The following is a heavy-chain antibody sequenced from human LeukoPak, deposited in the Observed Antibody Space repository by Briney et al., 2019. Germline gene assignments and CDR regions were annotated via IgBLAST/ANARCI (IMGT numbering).Heavy chain of an antibody. J-gene: IGHJ4*02. D-gene: IGHD6-6*01. CDR2: ISAYNGNT. CDR1: GYTLTSYG. CDR3: AREGSAARSPYYFDY. Sequence: ASVKVSCKASGYTLTSYGISWVRQAPGQGLEWMGWISAYNGNTNYAQKLQGRVTMTTDTSTSTAYMELRSLRSDDTAVYYCAREGSAARSPYYFDYWGQGTLVTVSS. V-gene: IGHV1-18*01.